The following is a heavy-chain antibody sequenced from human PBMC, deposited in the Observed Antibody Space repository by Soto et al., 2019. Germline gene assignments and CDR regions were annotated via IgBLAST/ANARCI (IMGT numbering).Heavy chain of an antibody. D-gene: IGHD3-10*01. CDR2: IYHSGST. CDR1: GGSISSSNW. Sequence: SETLSLTCAVSGGSISSSNWWSWVRKPPGKGPEWIGEIYHSGSTNYNPSLKSRVTISVDKSKNQFSLKLSSVTAADTAVYYCARASYYYGSGSYYLFLDYWGQGTLVTVSS. J-gene: IGHJ4*02. V-gene: IGHV4-4*02. CDR3: ARASYYYGSGSYYLFLDY.